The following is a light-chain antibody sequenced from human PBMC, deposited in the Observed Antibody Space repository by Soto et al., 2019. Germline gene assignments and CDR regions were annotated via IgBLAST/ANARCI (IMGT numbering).Light chain of an antibody. CDR1: QSISDT. CDR2: GAS. V-gene: IGKV3-15*01. CDR3: QHYNSYSEA. J-gene: IGKJ1*01. Sequence: PVGRATLSCRASQSISDTLAWYQQKPGQAPRLLIHGASTRATGFPARFSGSGSGTEFTLTISSLQPDDFATYYCQHYNSYSEAFGQGTKVDIK.